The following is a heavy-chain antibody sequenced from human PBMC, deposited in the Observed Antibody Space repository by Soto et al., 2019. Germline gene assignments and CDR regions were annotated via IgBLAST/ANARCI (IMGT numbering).Heavy chain of an antibody. CDR3: ARRKIVVVPAATNYYYYGMDV. J-gene: IGHJ6*02. CDR1: GYSFTSYW. D-gene: IGHD2-2*01. CDR2: IDPSDSYT. Sequence: PGESLKISCKGSGYSFTSYWISWVRQMPGKGLEWMGRIDPSDSYTNYSPSFQGHVTISADKSISTAYLQWSSLKASDTAMYYCARRKIVVVPAATNYYYYGMDVWGQGTTVTVSS. V-gene: IGHV5-10-1*01.